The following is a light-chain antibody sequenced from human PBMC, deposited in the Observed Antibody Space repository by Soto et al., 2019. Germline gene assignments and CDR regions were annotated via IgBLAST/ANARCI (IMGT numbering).Light chain of an antibody. J-gene: IGLJ2*01. CDR2: SNN. V-gene: IGLV1-47*02. CDR3: AAWDDSLSGQEV. CDR1: SSNIGSNY. Sequence: QSALTQPPSASGTPGQRVTISCSGSSSNIGSNYVYWYQQLPGTAPKLLIYSNNQRPSGVPDRFSGSKSGTSASLAISGLRSEDEADYYCAAWDDSLSGQEVFGGGTKLTVL.